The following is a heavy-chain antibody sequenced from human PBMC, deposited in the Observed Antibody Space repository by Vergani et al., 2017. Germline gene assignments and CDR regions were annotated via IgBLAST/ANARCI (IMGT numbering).Heavy chain of an antibody. J-gene: IGHJ5*02. Sequence: EVQLLQSGGGVIQPGGSVRLSCAASGFTFSACPMTWVRQAPGKGLEWVSAISARYPSTYYADSVKGRFTISRDNSKNTLYLQMNSLRAEDTAVYYCAKDQLDITMVRGATGQYDPWDQGTLVTVSS. CDR3: AKDQLDITMVRGATGQYDP. CDR1: GFTFSACP. D-gene: IGHD3-10*01. V-gene: IGHV3-23*01. CDR2: ISARYPST.